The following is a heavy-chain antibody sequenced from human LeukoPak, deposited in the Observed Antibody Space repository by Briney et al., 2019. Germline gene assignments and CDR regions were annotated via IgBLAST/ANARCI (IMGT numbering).Heavy chain of an antibody. CDR3: ARLSDLRVVVPAAMGFDY. D-gene: IGHD2-2*01. Sequence: PGGSLRLSCAASGFTFSSYWMSWVRQAPGKGLEWVANIKQDGSEKYYVDSVKGRFTISRDNAKNSLYLQMNSLRAGDTGVYYCARLSDLRVVVPAAMGFDYWGQGTLVTVSS. CDR2: IKQDGSEK. CDR1: GFTFSSYW. J-gene: IGHJ4*02. V-gene: IGHV3-7*01.